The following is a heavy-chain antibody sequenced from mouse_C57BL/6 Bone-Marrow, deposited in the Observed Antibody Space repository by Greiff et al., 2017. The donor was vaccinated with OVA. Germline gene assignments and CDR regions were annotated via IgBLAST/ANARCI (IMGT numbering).Heavy chain of an antibody. V-gene: IGHV1-75*01. Sequence: VKLMESGPELVKPGASVKISCKASGYTFTDYYINWVKQRPGQGLEWIGWIFPGSGSTYYNEKFKGKATLTVDKSSSTAYMLLSSLTSEDSAVYFCARNHYGSSYNYAMDYWGQGTSVTVSS. J-gene: IGHJ4*01. CDR1: GYTFTDYY. CDR3: ARNHYGSSYNYAMDY. CDR2: IFPGSGST. D-gene: IGHD1-1*01.